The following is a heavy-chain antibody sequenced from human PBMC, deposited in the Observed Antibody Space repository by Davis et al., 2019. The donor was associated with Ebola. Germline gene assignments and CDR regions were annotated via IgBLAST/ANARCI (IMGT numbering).Heavy chain of an antibody. Sequence: SETLSLTCTVSGGSISSGGYYWSWIRQHPGKGLEWIGYIYYSGSTYYNPSLKSRVTISVDTSKNQFSLKLSSVTAADTAVYYCARGRGYSYGYHYYYYGMDVWGQGTTVTVSS. V-gene: IGHV4-31*03. J-gene: IGHJ6*02. CDR2: IYYSGST. CDR3: ARGRGYSYGYHYYYYGMDV. CDR1: GGSISSGGYY. D-gene: IGHD5-18*01.